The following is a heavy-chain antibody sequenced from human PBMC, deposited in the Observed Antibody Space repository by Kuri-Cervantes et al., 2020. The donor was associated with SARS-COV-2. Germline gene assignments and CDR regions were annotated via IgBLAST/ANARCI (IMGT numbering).Heavy chain of an antibody. V-gene: IGHV3-21*01. CDR2: ISSSSSYI. Sequence: GESLKISCAASGFTFSSYNMNWVRQAPGKGLEWVSSISSSSSYIYYADSVKGRFTTSRDNAKNSLYLQMNSLRAEDTAVYYCARDSLDWFIPLDYWGQGTLVTVSS. J-gene: IGHJ4*02. D-gene: IGHD3-9*01. CDR1: GFTFSSYN. CDR3: ARDSLDWFIPLDY.